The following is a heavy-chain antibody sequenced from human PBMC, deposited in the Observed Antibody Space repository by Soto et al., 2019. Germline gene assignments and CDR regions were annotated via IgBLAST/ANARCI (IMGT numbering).Heavy chain of an antibody. J-gene: IGHJ5*02. D-gene: IGHD2-21*02. V-gene: IGHV4-59*08. CDR2: INNGGST. CDR3: ARAMVVTQNWFDP. CDR1: GGSISSYY. Sequence: PSETLSLTCTVSGGSISSYYWSWIRQPPGKGLEWVAIINNGGSTYYNLSLKSRVTISVDTSKNQFSLKLSSVTAADTAVYYCARAMVVTQNWFDPWGQGTLVTVSS.